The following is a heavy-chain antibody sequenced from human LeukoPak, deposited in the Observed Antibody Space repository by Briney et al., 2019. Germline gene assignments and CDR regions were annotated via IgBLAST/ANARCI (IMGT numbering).Heavy chain of an antibody. CDR1: GGSFSGYC. CDR3: ARVIVVVSTSLYCFDY. Sequence: SETLSLTCAVYGGSFSGYCWSWIRQPPGKGLEWIGEINHSGSTNYNPSLKSRVTISVDTSKNQFSLKLSSVTAADTAVYYCARVIVVVSTSLYCFDYWGQGTLVTVSS. CDR2: INHSGST. J-gene: IGHJ4*02. D-gene: IGHD3-22*01. V-gene: IGHV4-34*01.